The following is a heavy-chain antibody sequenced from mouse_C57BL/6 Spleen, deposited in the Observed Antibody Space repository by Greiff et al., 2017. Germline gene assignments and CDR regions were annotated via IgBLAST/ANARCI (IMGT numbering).Heavy chain of an antibody. D-gene: IGHD4-1*01. CDR3: ARELTGAGAMDY. J-gene: IGHJ4*01. CDR2: IYPGSGST. CDR1: GYTFTSYW. Sequence: QVQLQQPGAELVKPGASVKMSCKASGYTFTSYWITWVKQRPGQGLEWIGDIYPGSGSTTYNEKFKSKATLTVDTSSSTAYMQLSSLTSEDSAVYYCARELTGAGAMDYWGQGTSVTVSS. V-gene: IGHV1-55*01.